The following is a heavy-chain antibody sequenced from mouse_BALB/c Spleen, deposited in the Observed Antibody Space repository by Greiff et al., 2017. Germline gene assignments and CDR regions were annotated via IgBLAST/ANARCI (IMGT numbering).Heavy chain of an antibody. CDR3: ARNDGYPAWFAY. Sequence: EVMLVESGGGLVQPGGSLRLSCATSGFTFTDYYMSWVRQPPGKALEWLGFIRNKANGYTTEYSASVKGRFTISRDNSQSILYLQMNTLRAEDSATYYCARNDGYPAWFAYWGQGTLVTVSA. J-gene: IGHJ3*01. CDR1: GFTFTDYY. D-gene: IGHD2-3*01. CDR2: IRNKANGYTT. V-gene: IGHV7-3*02.